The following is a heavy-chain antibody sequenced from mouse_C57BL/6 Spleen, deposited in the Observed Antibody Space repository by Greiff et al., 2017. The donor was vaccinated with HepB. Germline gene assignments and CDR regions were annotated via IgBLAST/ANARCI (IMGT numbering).Heavy chain of an antibody. D-gene: IGHD1-1*01. CDR3: ASSTTVEGVSFAY. V-gene: IGHV5-6*01. J-gene: IGHJ3*01. CDR1: GFTFSSYG. CDR2: ISSGGSYT. Sequence: EVQLVESGGDLVKPGGSLKLSCAASGFTFSSYGMSWVRQTPDKRLEWVATISSGGSYTYYPDSVKGRFTISRDNAKNTLYLQMSSLKSEDTAMYYCASSTTVEGVSFAYWGQGTLVTVSA.